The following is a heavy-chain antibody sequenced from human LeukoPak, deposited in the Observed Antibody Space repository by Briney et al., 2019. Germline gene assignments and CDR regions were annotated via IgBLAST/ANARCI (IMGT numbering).Heavy chain of an antibody. V-gene: IGHV3-21*01. J-gene: IGHJ4*02. CDR3: ARDRTYGSGSYSFDY. Sequence: GGSLRLSCAASGFTFSSHSMNWVRQAPGKGLEWVSSFGTRSSSIYYADSVKGRFTISRDNAKNSLYLQMNSLRAEDTAVYYCARDRTYGSGSYSFDYWGQGTLVTVSS. D-gene: IGHD3-10*01. CDR2: FGTRSSSI. CDR1: GFTFSSHS.